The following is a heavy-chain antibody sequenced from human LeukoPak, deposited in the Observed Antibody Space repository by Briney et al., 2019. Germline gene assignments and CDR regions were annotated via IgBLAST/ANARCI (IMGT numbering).Heavy chain of an antibody. J-gene: IGHJ4*02. CDR1: GLTVSSNY. Sequence: PGGSLRLPCAASGLTVSSNYMSWVRQAPGKGLEWVSMIYSGGSTYYADSVKGRFTISRDNSKNTLYLQMNSLRVEDTAVYYCARGRWDQAYYWGQGTLVTVSS. V-gene: IGHV3-53*01. CDR3: ARGRWDQAYY. CDR2: IYSGGST. D-gene: IGHD1-26*01.